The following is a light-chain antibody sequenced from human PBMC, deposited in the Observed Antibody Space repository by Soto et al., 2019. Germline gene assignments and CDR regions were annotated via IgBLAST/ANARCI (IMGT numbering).Light chain of an antibody. CDR1: QGISRT. Sequence: EIVMTQSPATPSVSPGETATLSCRASQGISRTVALYQLKPGQAXXXXIXVATTRATGIPARFSGSGSGTEFTLTISSLQSEDFAVYYCQHYNSYSEAFGQGTKVDI. V-gene: IGKV3-15*01. J-gene: IGKJ1*01. CDR2: VAT. CDR3: QHYNSYSEA.